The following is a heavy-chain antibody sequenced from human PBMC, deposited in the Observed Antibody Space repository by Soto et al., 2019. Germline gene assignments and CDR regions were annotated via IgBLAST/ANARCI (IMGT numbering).Heavy chain of an antibody. CDR1: GFTFSSYA. Sequence: QVQLVESGGGVVQPGRSLRLSCAAAGFTFSSYAMHWVRQAPGKGLEWVAVISYDGSNKYYADSVKGRFTISRYNSKNMLYLQMNSLRAEDMAVYYCARESGLSGIVGATPRGDFDYWGQGTLVTVSS. J-gene: IGHJ4*02. V-gene: IGHV3-30-3*01. CDR3: ARESGLSGIVGATPRGDFDY. D-gene: IGHD1-26*01. CDR2: ISYDGSNK.